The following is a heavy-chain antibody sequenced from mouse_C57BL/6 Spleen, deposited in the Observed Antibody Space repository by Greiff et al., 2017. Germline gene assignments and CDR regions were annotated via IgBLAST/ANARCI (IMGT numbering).Heavy chain of an antibody. CDR1: GFTFSSYA. CDR2: ISDGGSYT. V-gene: IGHV5-4*01. Sequence: EVQRVESGGGLVKPGGSLKLSCAASGFTFSSYAMSWVRQTPEKRLEWVATISDGGSYTYYPDNVKGRFTISRDNAKNNLYLQMSHLKSEDTAMYYCARGGYSNYAAWFAYWGQGTLVTVSA. CDR3: ARGGYSNYAAWFAY. J-gene: IGHJ3*01. D-gene: IGHD2-5*01.